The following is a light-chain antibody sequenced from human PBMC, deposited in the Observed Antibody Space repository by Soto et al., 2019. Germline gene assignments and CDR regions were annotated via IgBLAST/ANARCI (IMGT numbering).Light chain of an antibody. J-gene: IGKJ4*02. CDR3: KQRSNLRGT. CDR1: QSISKY. V-gene: IGKV3-11*01. CDR2: DES. Sequence: EIVLTQSPVTLSLSPGERATLSCRASQSISKYLAWYQQKPGQAPRLLIYDESNRAAGIPARFTGSCSVTDFTLTISSLEPEDFAVDYCKQRSNLRGTFGGGTKVEIK.